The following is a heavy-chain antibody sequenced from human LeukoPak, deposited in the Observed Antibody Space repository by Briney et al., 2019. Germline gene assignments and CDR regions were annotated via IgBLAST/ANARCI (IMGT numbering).Heavy chain of an antibody. D-gene: IGHD6-13*01. V-gene: IGHV3-64*01. J-gene: IGHJ4*02. CDR1: GFTFSNYA. CDR2: ISSNGGST. CDR3: AACIASTGLTCVGFDY. Sequence: GGSLRLSCAASGFTFSNYAMHWVRQAPGKGLEYVSAISSNGGSTYYANSVKGRFTISRDNSKNTLYLQMNSLRAEDTAVYYCAACIASTGLTCVGFDYWGQGTLVTVSS.